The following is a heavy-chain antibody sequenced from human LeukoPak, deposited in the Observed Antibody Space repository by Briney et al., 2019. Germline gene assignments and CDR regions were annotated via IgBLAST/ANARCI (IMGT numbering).Heavy chain of an antibody. CDR2: ISGSGGST. V-gene: IGHV3-23*01. D-gene: IGHD2-15*01. CDR1: GFTFSSYA. CDR3: AKYFCSGGSCYHPPDY. J-gene: IGHJ4*02. Sequence: GGSLRLSCAASGFTFSSYAMSWVRQAPGKGLEWVSAISGSGGSTYYADSVKGRFSISRDNSKNTLYLQMNSLRAEDTAVYHCAKYFCSGGSCYHPPDYWGQGTLVTVSS.